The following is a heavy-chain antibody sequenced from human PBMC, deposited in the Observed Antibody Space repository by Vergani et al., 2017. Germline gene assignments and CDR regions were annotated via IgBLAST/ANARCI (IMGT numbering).Heavy chain of an antibody. CDR3: ARTPTIYSNYVPYYYYYMDV. J-gene: IGHJ6*03. CDR1: GFTFRSYA. Sequence: EVQLLESGGGLVQPGGSLRLSCAASGFTFRSYAMSWVRQAPGKGLEWVSYISSSGSTIYYADSVKGRFTISRDNAKNSLYLQMNSLRAEDTAVYYCARTPTIYSNYVPYYYYYMDVWGKGTTVTVSS. V-gene: IGHV3-48*04. CDR2: ISSSGSTI. D-gene: IGHD4-11*01.